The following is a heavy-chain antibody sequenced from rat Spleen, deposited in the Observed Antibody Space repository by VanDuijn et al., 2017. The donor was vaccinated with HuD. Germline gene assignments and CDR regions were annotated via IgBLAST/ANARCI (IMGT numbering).Heavy chain of an antibody. Sequence: EVQMVESGGGLVQPGRSLKLSCAASGFTFNNFDMAWVRQAPTKGLEWVASISPGGNTYYPDSVKGRFTISRDNAKSSLYLQMDSLRSEDTATYYCARRHYGYTDYFDYWGQGVMVTVSS. CDR1: GFTFNNFD. CDR3: ARRHYGYTDYFDY. D-gene: IGHD1-9*01. CDR2: ISPGGNT. J-gene: IGHJ2*01. V-gene: IGHV5S23*01.